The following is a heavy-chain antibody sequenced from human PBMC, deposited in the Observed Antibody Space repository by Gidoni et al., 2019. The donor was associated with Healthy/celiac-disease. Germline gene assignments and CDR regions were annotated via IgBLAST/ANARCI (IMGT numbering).Heavy chain of an antibody. Sequence: EVQLLESGGGLVQPGGSLRLSCAASGCTFSSSALSWVRQAPGKGREWVSAFRCSGGSTYYAESVKGRFTISRDNSKNTLYLQMNSLRAEDTAVYYCAKESTMVRGVIWGPRDAFDIWGQGTMVTVSS. CDR2: FRCSGGST. CDR3: AKESTMVRGVIWGPRDAFDI. CDR1: GCTFSSSA. J-gene: IGHJ3*02. D-gene: IGHD3-10*01. V-gene: IGHV3-23*01.